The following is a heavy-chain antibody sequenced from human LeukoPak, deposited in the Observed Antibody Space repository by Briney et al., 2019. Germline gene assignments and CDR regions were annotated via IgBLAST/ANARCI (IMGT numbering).Heavy chain of an antibody. CDR2: VGGSVTTK. V-gene: IGHV3-23*01. D-gene: IGHD6-19*01. CDR1: GFTFSRYG. Sequence: GGSLRLSCVASGFTFSRYGMSWVRQAPGKGLEWVSRVGGSVTTKYYADSVKGRFTISRDNSMNTLFLQMNSLRAEDTAVYYCARSSGWWSLDYWGQGTLVTVSS. J-gene: IGHJ4*02. CDR3: ARSSGWWSLDY.